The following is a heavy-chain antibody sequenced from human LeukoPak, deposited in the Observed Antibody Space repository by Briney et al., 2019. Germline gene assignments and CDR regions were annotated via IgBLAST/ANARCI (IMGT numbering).Heavy chain of an antibody. CDR3: ARGRAPYYYYGMDV. J-gene: IGHJ6*02. CDR1: GFTFSSYA. CDR2: INHSGST. V-gene: IGHV4-34*01. Sequence: PGGSLRLSCAASGFTFSSYAMSWVRQPPGKGLEWIGEINHSGSTNYNPSLKSRVTISVDTSKNQFSLKLSSVTAADTAVYYCARGRAPYYYYGMDVWGQGTTVTVSS.